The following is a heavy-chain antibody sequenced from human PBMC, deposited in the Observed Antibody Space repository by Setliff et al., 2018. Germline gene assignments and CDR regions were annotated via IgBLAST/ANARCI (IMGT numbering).Heavy chain of an antibody. CDR2: IYSSGNI. V-gene: IGHV4-61*09. CDR1: GGSISSGTFY. J-gene: IGHJ4*02. D-gene: IGHD1-26*01. Sequence: SETLSLTCTVSGGSISSGTFYWTWLRQPAGKGLEWIGHIYSSGNINYNPSLVSRVTISIDTSKNQFSLRLRSVTAADTAVYFCARDNTMVGATDYWGLGTLVTVSS. CDR3: ARDNTMVGATDY.